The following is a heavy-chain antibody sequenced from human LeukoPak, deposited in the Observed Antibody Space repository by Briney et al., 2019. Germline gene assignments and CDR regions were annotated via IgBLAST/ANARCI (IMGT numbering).Heavy chain of an antibody. CDR1: GLSLNNYA. CDR3: ARRHSGSYGGY. CDR2: SSSSDDGK. V-gene: IGHV3-23*01. Sequence: PGGSLRLSCTASGLSLNNYAMSWVRQVPGKGLEWVSASSSSDDGKWYAESVRGRFTISRDTSKNTVYLQMNSLRAEDTAVYYCARRHSGSYGGYWGQGTLVTVSS. J-gene: IGHJ4*02. D-gene: IGHD1-26*01.